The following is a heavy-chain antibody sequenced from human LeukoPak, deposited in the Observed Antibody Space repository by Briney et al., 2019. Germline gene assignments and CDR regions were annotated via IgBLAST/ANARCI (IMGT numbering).Heavy chain of an antibody. J-gene: IGHJ5*02. V-gene: IGHV4-34*01. CDR3: ASTTKARSNWFDP. Sequence: PSETLSLTCAVYGGSFSGYYWSWIRQPPGKGLEWIGEINHSGSTNYNPSLKSRVTISVDTSKNQFSLKLSSVTAADTAVYYCASTTKARSNWFDPWGQGTLVTVSS. CDR2: INHSGST. D-gene: IGHD1-14*01. CDR1: GGSFSGYY.